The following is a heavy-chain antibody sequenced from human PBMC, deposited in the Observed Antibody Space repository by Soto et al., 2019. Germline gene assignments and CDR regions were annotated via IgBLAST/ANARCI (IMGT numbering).Heavy chain of an antibody. Sequence: SETLSLTCTVSGGSIGTYYWSWIRQPPGKGLEWIGYIYYSGSTYYNPSLKSRVTISVDTSKNQFSLKLSSVTAADTAVYYCARDSSNLLRGYRMGVDYWGQGTLVTVSS. CDR1: GGSIGTYY. CDR2: IYYSGST. J-gene: IGHJ4*02. V-gene: IGHV4-59*12. CDR3: ARDSSNLLRGYRMGVDY. D-gene: IGHD5-18*01.